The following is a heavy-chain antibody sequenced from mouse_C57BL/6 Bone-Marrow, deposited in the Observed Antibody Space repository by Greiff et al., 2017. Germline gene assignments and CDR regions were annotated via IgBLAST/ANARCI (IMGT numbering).Heavy chain of an antibody. CDR3: ARYDYGFAY. D-gene: IGHD2-4*01. J-gene: IGHJ3*01. V-gene: IGHV7-3*01. CDR2: IRNKANGYTT. Sequence: EVMLVESGGGLVQPGGSLSLSCAASGFTFTDYYMSWVRQPPGKTLEWLGFIRNKANGYTTEYSASVKGRFTISRDNSQSILYLQMNALRAEDSATYYCARYDYGFAYWGQGTLVTVSA. CDR1: GFTFTDYY.